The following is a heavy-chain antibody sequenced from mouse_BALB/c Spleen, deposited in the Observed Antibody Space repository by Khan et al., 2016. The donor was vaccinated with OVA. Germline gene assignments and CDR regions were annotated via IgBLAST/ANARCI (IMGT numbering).Heavy chain of an antibody. CDR1: GFTFSSYA. J-gene: IGHJ2*01. CDR2: ISSGGNT. Sequence: EVELVESGGGLVKPGGSLKLSCAASGFTFSSYAMSWVRQTPEKRLEWVASISSGGNTYYPDSVKGRFTISRANARNILYLQMSSLRSEGTAMYYCARGCTTVVADYWGQGTTLTVSS. CDR3: ARGCTTVVADY. V-gene: IGHV5-6-5*01. D-gene: IGHD1-1*01.